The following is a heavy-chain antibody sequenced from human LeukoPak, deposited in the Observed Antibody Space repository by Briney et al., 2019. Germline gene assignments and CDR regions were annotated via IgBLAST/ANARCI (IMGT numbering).Heavy chain of an antibody. Sequence: PGRSLRLSCAASGFTFHDYAMHWVRQAPGKGLEWVSGISWNGGTIDYADSVKGRFTISRDNAKNSLYLQMNSLSPEDMALYYCAKGPTYSSSSLFDYWGQGILVAVSS. D-gene: IGHD6-6*01. CDR1: GFTFHDYA. V-gene: IGHV3-9*03. J-gene: IGHJ4*02. CDR3: AKGPTYSSSSLFDY. CDR2: ISWNGGTI.